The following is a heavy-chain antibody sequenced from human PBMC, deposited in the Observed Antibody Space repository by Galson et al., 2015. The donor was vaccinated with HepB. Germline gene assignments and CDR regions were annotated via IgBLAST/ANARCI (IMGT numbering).Heavy chain of an antibody. D-gene: IGHD6-6*01. CDR2: IWNDGSNK. V-gene: IGHV3-33*01. CDR1: GFTFNIFG. CDR3: ARGRGLSSSSPRYSHYMDV. J-gene: IGHJ6*03. Sequence: SLRLSCAASGFTFNIFGMHWVRQAPGKGLEWVAVIWNDGSNKYYPDSVKGHFTISRDNSENMVYLQMNSLRVEDTAIYFCARGRGLSSSSPRYSHYMDVWGKGTTVTVSS.